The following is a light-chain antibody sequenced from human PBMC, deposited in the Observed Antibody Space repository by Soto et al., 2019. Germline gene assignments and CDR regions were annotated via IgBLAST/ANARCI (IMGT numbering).Light chain of an antibody. V-gene: IGLV1-40*01. J-gene: IGLJ1*01. CDR3: QSYDSSLSDV. Sequence: QSVLTQPPSVSGAPGQRVTISCTGSSSNIGAGYDVHWYQQLPGTVPILLIYGNSNRPSGVPDRFSGSKSGTSASLAITGLQAEDEADYYCQSYDSSLSDVFGTGTKLTVL. CDR2: GNS. CDR1: SSNIGAGYD.